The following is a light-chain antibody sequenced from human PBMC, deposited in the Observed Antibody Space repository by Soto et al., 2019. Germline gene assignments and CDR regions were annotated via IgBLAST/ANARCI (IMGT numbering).Light chain of an antibody. J-gene: IGLJ2*01. CDR1: TSDVGGYNY. CDR2: GVS. CDR3: SSYTSTITHVL. Sequence: QSVLTQPASVSGSPGQSITISCTGTTSDVGGYNYVSWYQQHPGKAPKLMIYGVSNRPSGVSNRFSGSKSGNTASLTISGLQAEDEADYYCSSYTSTITHVLFGGGTKLTVL. V-gene: IGLV2-14*01.